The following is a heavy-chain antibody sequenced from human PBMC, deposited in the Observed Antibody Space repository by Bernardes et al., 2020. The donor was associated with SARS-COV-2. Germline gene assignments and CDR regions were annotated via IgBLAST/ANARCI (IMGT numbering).Heavy chain of an antibody. CDR1: GYTFTSYG. Sequence: ASVKVSCKASGYTFTSYGISWVRQAPGQGLEWMGWTSAYNGNTNYAQKLQGRVTMTTDTYTSTAYMELRSLRSDDTAVYYWAGVYGDDGGDTFDHWGQGALLTVSS. D-gene: IGHD4-17*01. CDR3: AGVYGDDGGDTFDH. CDR2: TSAYNGNT. V-gene: IGHV1-18*01. J-gene: IGHJ4*02.